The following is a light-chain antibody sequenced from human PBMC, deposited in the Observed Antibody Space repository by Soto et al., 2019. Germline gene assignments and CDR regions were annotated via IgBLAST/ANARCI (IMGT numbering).Light chain of an antibody. J-gene: IGKJ1*01. V-gene: IGKV3-20*01. Sequence: EIVLTQSPGTLSLSPGERATLSCRASRSLSGSYLAWYQQRPGQAPRLLIYGASSRATGVPDRFSGRGSGTDVTLTMSRLEPEDFAGYYCQQCGSAPLTFGQGMKVDIK. CDR2: GAS. CDR1: RSLSGSY. CDR3: QQCGSAPLT.